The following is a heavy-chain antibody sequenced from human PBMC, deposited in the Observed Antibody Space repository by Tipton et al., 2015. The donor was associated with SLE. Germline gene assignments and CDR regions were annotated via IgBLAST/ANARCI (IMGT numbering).Heavy chain of an antibody. CDR1: GYTFSNYH. V-gene: IGHV1-46*01. D-gene: IGHD2-2*01. CDR3: ARDRDGYTYALAY. CDR2: INPSGGTK. Sequence: QVQLVQSGAEVKKPGASVKVSCTASGYTFSNYHMYWVRQAPGQGLEWMGIINPSGGTKRYAQKFQGRVTMTRDTSTSTVYMELSSLRSEDTAVYYCARDRDGYTYALAYWGQGALVSVSS. J-gene: IGHJ4*02.